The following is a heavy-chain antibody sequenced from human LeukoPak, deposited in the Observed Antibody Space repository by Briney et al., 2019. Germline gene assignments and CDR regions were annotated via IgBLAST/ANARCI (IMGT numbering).Heavy chain of an antibody. CDR1: GFTVGSNY. V-gene: IGHV3-53*01. CDR3: ARDRSSGWYTDGMDV. Sequence: PGGSLRLSCAASGFTVGSNYMSWVRQAPGKGLEWVSIIYSGGSTYYADSVKGRFTISRDNSKNTLYLQMNSLRAEDTAVYYCARDRSSGWYTDGMDVWGQGTTVTVSS. J-gene: IGHJ6*02. D-gene: IGHD6-19*01. CDR2: IYSGGST.